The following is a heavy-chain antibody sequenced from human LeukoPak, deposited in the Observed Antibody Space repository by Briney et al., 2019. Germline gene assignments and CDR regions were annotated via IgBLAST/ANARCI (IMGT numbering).Heavy chain of an antibody. V-gene: IGHV3-48*03. CDR1: GFTFNSHE. CDR3: AGERNCGGDCYQGSWFDP. J-gene: IGHJ5*02. CDR2: ITSSGGIT. Sequence: PGGSLRLSCAASGFTFNSHEMHWVRQAPGKGLEWVSYITSSGGITYYADSVKGRFTVSRDNAKTSLFRQMNSLRAEDTAIYYCAGERNCGGDCYQGSWFDPWGQGTLVTVSS. D-gene: IGHD2-21*02.